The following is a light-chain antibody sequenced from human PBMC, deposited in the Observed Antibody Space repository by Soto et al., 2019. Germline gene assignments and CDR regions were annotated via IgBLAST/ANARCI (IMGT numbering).Light chain of an antibody. CDR1: QSISSW. J-gene: IGKJ2*01. CDR3: QQYHSYSYT. CDR2: DAS. Sequence: DIQMAQSPSTLSASVGDRVTITCRASQSISSWLVWYQQKPGKAPNLLIYDASSLESGVPSRFNGSGSGTEFTLTISRLQPDDFATYYCQQYHSYSYTFGQGTKLEIK. V-gene: IGKV1-5*01.